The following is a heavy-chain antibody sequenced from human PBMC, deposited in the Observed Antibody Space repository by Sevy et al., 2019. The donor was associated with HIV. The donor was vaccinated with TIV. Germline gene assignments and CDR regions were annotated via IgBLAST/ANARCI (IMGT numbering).Heavy chain of an antibody. CDR2: ISYDGRNK. CDR1: GFTFSSYG. CDR3: ATSRGYYYGMDV. Sequence: GGSLRLSCAASGFTFSSYGMHWVRQAPGKGLEWVAVISYDGRNKYYADSMKGRFTSSRDNSKNTLYLQMNSLRAEDTAVYYCATSRGYYYGMDVWSQGTTVTVSS. J-gene: IGHJ6*02. V-gene: IGHV3-30*03.